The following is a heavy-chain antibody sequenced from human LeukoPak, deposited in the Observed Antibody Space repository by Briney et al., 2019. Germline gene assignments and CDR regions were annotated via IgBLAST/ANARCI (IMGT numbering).Heavy chain of an antibody. V-gene: IGHV3-33*01. CDR3: VRDSGPLDS. CDR2: IWYDGSNK. J-gene: IGHJ4*02. CDR1: GFTFSSYG. D-gene: IGHD1-1*01. Sequence: PGRSLRLSCAASGFTFSSYGMHWVRQAPGKGLEWVAVIWYDGSNKYYPDSVKGRFTISRDDSKNTLYLQMDSLRAEDAAVYYCVRDSGPLDSWGQGALVTVSS.